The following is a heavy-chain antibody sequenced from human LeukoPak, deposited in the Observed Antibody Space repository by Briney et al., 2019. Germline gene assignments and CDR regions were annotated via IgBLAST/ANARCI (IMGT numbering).Heavy chain of an antibody. D-gene: IGHD5-12*01. J-gene: IGHJ3*02. CDR2: IIPIFGTA. V-gene: IGHV1-69*05. CDR1: GGTFSSYA. CDR3: ARVMTGLRSRGAFDI. Sequence: SVRVSCKASGGTFSSYAISWVRQAPGQGLEWMGGIIPIFGTANYAQKFQGRVTITTDESTSTAYMELSSLRSEDTAVYYCARVMTGLRSRGAFDIWGQGTMVTVSS.